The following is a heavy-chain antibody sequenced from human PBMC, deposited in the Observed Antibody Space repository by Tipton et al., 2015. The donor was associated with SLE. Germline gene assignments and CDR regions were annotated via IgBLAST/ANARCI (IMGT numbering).Heavy chain of an antibody. J-gene: IGHJ5*02. CDR1: GGSFSGYY. CDR2: ITPSGST. Sequence: LSLTCAVYGGSFSGYYWSWIRQPPGKGLEWIGEITPSGSTNCNPSLKSRVTISVDTSKNQFSLKLTSVTAADTAVYYCARGGASSKWLDPWGQGILVTVSS. CDR3: ARGGASSKWLDP. V-gene: IGHV4-34*01. D-gene: IGHD6-6*01.